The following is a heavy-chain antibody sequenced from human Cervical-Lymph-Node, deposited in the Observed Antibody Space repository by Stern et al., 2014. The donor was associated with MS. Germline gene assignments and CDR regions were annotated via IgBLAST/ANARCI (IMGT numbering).Heavy chain of an antibody. D-gene: IGHD5-12*01. CDR1: GYRFTSYW. CDR3: ARLEGYSGAIDY. Sequence: EVPLGESGAEVKKPGESLKISCEGSGYRFTSYWIGWVRQMPGKGLEWLGIIHPDDSDTTYSPSFQGQVTISADKSISTAYLQWGSLKASDTAIYYCARLEGYSGAIDYWGQGTLVTVSS. J-gene: IGHJ4*02. V-gene: IGHV5-51*01. CDR2: IHPDDSDT.